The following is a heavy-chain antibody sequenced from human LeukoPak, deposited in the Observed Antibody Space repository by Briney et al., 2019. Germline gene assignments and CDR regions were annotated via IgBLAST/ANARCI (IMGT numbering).Heavy chain of an antibody. V-gene: IGHV4-4*07. CDR3: ARGIWFGADYYFDY. J-gene: IGHJ4*02. CDR2: IYTSGST. CDR1: GGSISSYY. D-gene: IGHD3-10*01. Sequence: PSETLSLTCTVSGGSISSYYWSWIRQPAGRGLEWIGRIYTSGSTNYNPSLKSRVTMSVDTSKNQFSLKLSSVTAADTAVYYCARGIWFGADYYFDYWGQGTLVTVSS.